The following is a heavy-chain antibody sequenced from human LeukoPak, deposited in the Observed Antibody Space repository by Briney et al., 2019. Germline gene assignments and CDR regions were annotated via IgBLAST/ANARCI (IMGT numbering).Heavy chain of an antibody. CDR1: GFTFDDYA. CDR3: AKDIAAAGTGWYFDL. V-gene: IGHV3-9*01. J-gene: IGHJ2*01. Sequence: GRSLRLSCAASGFTFDDYAMHWVRQAPGKGLEWASGISWNSGSIGYADSVKGRFTISRDNAKNSLYLQMNSLRAEDTALYYCAKDIAAAGTGWYFDLWGRGTLVTVSS. D-gene: IGHD6-13*01. CDR2: ISWNSGSI.